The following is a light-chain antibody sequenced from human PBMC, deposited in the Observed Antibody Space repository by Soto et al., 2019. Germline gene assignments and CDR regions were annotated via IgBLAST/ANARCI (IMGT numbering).Light chain of an antibody. Sequence: DIQMTQSPSTLSASVGDRVSITCRASQNIDKWLAWYLQKPQKAPKLLIFDASTLESGVPSRFSGSGSGTEFTLTISSLQPDDFATYYCQQYNTYQGTFGPGTKVDIK. CDR3: QQYNTYQGT. CDR1: QNIDKW. J-gene: IGKJ1*01. CDR2: DAS. V-gene: IGKV1-5*01.